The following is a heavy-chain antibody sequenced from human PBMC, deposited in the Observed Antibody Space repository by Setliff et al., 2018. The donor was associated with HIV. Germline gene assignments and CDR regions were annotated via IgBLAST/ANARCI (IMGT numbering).Heavy chain of an antibody. V-gene: IGHV1-8*02. CDR2: MNPNSGNT. Sequence: GASVKVSCKASGYTFTNYDISWVRQATGQGLEWMGRMNPNSGNTEYAQQFQGRVTMTRNTSISTAYMELSSLRSEDTAIYYCARGHSGNDYWGQGTLVTVSS. J-gene: IGHJ4*02. CDR1: GYTFTNYD. D-gene: IGHD1-1*01. CDR3: ARGHSGNDY.